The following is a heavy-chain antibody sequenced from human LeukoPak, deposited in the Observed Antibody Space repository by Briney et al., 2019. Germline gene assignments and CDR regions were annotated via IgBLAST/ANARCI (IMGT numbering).Heavy chain of an antibody. CDR3: AEGRGWYDH. Sequence: SETLSLTCTVSGGSISSSSYYWGWIRQPPGKGLEWIGSIYYSGSTYYNPSLKSRVTISVDTSKNQFSLKLSSVTAADTAVYYCAEGRGWYDHWGQGTLVTVSS. V-gene: IGHV4-39*01. CDR1: GGSISSSSYY. CDR2: IYYSGST. J-gene: IGHJ5*02.